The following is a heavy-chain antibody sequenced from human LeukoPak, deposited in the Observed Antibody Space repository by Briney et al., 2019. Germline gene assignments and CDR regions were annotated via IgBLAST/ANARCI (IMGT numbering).Heavy chain of an antibody. D-gene: IGHD1-1*01. CDR3: PKDQRMVERLGWCDP. V-gene: IGHV3-23*01. CDR1: GFTFSSYA. Sequence: GASLRLSCAASGFTFSSYAMSWVRQAPGKGLEWVSAISGSGGSTYYADSVKGRFTISRDNSKNTLYLQMNSLRAEDTAVYYCPKDQRMVERLGWCDPWGQGTLVTVSS. J-gene: IGHJ5*02. CDR2: ISGSGGST.